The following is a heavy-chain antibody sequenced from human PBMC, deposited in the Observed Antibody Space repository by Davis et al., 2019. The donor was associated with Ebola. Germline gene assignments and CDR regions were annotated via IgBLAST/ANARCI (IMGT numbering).Heavy chain of an antibody. CDR1: GGSISSGGYY. D-gene: IGHD1-26*01. CDR3: ARVVGMVYYYYGMDV. Sequence: PSETLSLTCTVSGGSISSGGYYWSWIRQPPGKGLEWIGEINHSGSTNYNPSLKSRVTISVDTSKNQFSLKLSSVTAADTAVYYCARVVGMVYYYYGMDVWGQGTTVTVSS. J-gene: IGHJ6*02. CDR2: INHSGST. V-gene: IGHV4-39*07.